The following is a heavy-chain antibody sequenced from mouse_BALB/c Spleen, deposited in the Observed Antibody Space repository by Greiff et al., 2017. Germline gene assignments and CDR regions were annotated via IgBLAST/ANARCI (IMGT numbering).Heavy chain of an antibody. V-gene: IGHV2-9*02. CDR2: IWAGGST. CDR1: GFSLTSYG. Sequence: VKLMESGPGLVAPSQSLSITCTVSGFSLTSYGVHWVRQPPGKGLEWLGVIWAGGSTNYNSALMSRLSISKDNSKSQVFLKMNSLQTDDTAMYYCARDHDYYRYDVFAYWGQGTLVTVSA. CDR3: ARDHDYYRYDVFAY. J-gene: IGHJ3*01. D-gene: IGHD2-14*01.